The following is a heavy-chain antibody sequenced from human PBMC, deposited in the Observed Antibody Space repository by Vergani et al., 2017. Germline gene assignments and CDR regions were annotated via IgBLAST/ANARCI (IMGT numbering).Heavy chain of an antibody. CDR1: GGSISTNNW. D-gene: IGHD3-10*01. CDR2: IYHSGNT. J-gene: IGHJ4*02. Sequence: QVQLQQWGAGLLKPSETLSLTCAVYGGSISTNNWWSWVRQPPGKGLEWIGEIYHSGNTNYNPSLKSRVTISVDKSKNQFSLKLISVTAADTAVYYCARDRGLDGDYHFDYWGQGILVTVSS. CDR3: ARDRGLDGDYHFDY. V-gene: IGHV4-4*02.